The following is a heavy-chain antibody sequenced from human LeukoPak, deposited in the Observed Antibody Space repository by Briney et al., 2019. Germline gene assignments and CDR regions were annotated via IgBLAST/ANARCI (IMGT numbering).Heavy chain of an antibody. CDR3: ARDRFCSGGSCYSGFDY. V-gene: IGHV3-64*01. CDR2: ISSNGGST. D-gene: IGHD2-15*01. J-gene: IGHJ4*02. Sequence: PGGSLRLSCAASGFTFSSYAMPWVRQAPGKGLEYVSAISSNGGSTCYANSVKGRFTISRDNSKNTLYLQMGSLRAEDMAVYYCARDRFCSGGSCYSGFDYWGQGTLDTVSS. CDR1: GFTFSSYA.